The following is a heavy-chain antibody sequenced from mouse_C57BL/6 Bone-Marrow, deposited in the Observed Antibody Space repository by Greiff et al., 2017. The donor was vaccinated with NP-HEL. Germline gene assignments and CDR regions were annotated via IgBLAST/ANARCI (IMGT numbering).Heavy chain of an antibody. CDR1: VFTFSDSG. CDR3: ASRLRGAMDY. D-gene: IGHD1-1*01. V-gene: IGHV5-15*01. J-gene: IGHJ4*01. Sequence: ELQLVESGGGLVQPGGSLTLSFSASVFTFSDSGMAWVRQAPRTGPEWVALISNLAYSIYYADTVTGRFTISRENAKNTLDLEMSSLRSEDTAMYYCASRLRGAMDYWGQGTSVTVSS. CDR2: ISNLAYSI.